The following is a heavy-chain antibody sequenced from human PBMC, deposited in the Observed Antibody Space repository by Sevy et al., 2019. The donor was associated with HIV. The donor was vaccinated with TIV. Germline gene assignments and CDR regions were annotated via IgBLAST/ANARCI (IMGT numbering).Heavy chain of an antibody. V-gene: IGHV4-31*03. D-gene: IGHD6-13*01. CDR1: GGSISSGGYY. J-gene: IGHJ6*03. CDR3: ARVGIERSPTGVAAAGHYYYYCMDV. Sequence: SETLSLTCTVSGGSISSGGYYWSWIRQHPGKGLEWIGYIYYSGSTYYNPSLKSRVTISVDTSKNQCSLKLGCVTASDTAVYYWARVGIERSPTGVAAAGHYYYYCMDVWGKGTTVTVSS. CDR2: IYYSGST.